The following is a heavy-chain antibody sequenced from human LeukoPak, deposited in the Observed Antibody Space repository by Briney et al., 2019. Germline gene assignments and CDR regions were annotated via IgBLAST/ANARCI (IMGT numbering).Heavy chain of an antibody. D-gene: IGHD2-15*01. CDR1: GGAIRSTRW. J-gene: IGHJ5*02. V-gene: IGHV4/OR15-8*03. CDR2: IYHTGTT. CDR3: ARDRLSPERVGYCSGGSCYGNWFDP. Sequence: SGTLSLTCVVSGGAIRSTRWWTWVRQSPEKGLEWIGEIYHTGTTNYNPSLQSRVSMSVDMSKNQFSLKLTSVTAADTAVYYCARDRLSPERVGYCSGGSCYGNWFDPWGQGTLVTVSS.